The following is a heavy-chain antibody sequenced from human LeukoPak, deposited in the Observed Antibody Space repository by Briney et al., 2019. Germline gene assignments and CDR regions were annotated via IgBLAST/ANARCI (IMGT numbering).Heavy chain of an antibody. CDR2: VDYNGNT. Sequence: SETLSLTCTVSGGSLSGYHWSWIRQPPGKGLEWIGYVDYNGNTNYSPSLRGRVTMSLDMSKNQFSLEMNWLTAADTAMFYCVRLDRPGGRTGDAFDVWGQGTMVTVSS. D-gene: IGHD1-26*01. CDR1: GGSLSGYH. J-gene: IGHJ3*01. V-gene: IGHV4-59*08. CDR3: VRLDRPGGRTGDAFDV.